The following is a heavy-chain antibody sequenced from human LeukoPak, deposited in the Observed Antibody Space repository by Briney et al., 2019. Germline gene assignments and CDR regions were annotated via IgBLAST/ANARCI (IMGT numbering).Heavy chain of an antibody. CDR1: GYSISSGYY. CDR3: ARIQYSCSVDY. J-gene: IGHJ4*02. V-gene: IGHV4-38-2*02. D-gene: IGHD2-2*01. Sequence: SETLSLTCTVSGYSISSGYYWGWIRQPPGKGLEWIGSIYHSGSTYYNPSLKSRVTISVDTSKNQFSLRLSSVTAADTAVYYCARIQYSCSVDYWGQGTLVTVSS. CDR2: IYHSGST.